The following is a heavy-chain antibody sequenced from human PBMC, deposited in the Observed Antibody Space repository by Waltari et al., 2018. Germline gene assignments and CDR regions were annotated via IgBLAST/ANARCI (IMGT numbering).Heavy chain of an antibody. D-gene: IGHD2-15*01. CDR3: VRHARTTSGGKHFDH. Sequence: QLQLQESGPGLVKASETLSLTCTVSGDSISSSSYYWGWVRQPPGKGLGWIGKMYYRGSTYYTPPLKSRVTISGDTAKSQFSLKLSSVTAADTSMYYCVRHARTTSGGKHFDHWGQGMLVTVSP. V-gene: IGHV4-39*01. CDR2: MYYRGST. J-gene: IGHJ4*02. CDR1: GDSISSSSYY.